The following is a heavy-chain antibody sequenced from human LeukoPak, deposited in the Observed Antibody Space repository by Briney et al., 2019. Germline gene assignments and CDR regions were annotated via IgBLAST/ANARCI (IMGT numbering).Heavy chain of an antibody. CDR1: GGTFSSYA. CDR3: ARTEDFWSGYWDY. D-gene: IGHD3-3*01. Sequence: SVNVSCTASGGTFSSYAISWVRQAPGQGLEWMGGIIPIFGTANYAQKFQGRVTITADESTSTAYMELSSLRSEDTAVYYCARTEDFWSGYWDYWGQGTLVTVSS. J-gene: IGHJ4*02. CDR2: IIPIFGTA. V-gene: IGHV1-69*13.